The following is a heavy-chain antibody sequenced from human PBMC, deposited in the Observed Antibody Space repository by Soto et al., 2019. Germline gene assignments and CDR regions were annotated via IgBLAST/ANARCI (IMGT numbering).Heavy chain of an antibody. CDR2: IIPILGIA. V-gene: IGHV1-69*02. CDR3: ARPAFKGGPYYFDY. D-gene: IGHD3-16*01. Sequence: QVQLVQSGAEVKKPGSSVQVSCKASGGTFSSYTISWVRQAPGQGLEWMGRIIPILGIANYAQKFQGRVTITADKSTSTDYMELSSLRSEDTAVYYCARPAFKGGPYYFDYWGQGTLVTVSS. J-gene: IGHJ4*02. CDR1: GGTFSSYT.